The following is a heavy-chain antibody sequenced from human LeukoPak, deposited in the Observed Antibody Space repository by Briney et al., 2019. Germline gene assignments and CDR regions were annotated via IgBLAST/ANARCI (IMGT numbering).Heavy chain of an antibody. J-gene: IGHJ6*03. CDR1: GFTFSSYW. V-gene: IGHV3-7*01. D-gene: IGHD7-27*01. Sequence: GGSLRLACAAYGFTFSSYWMSWVRQAPGKGLEWVANIKQDGSEKYYVDSVKGRFTISRDNAKNSLYLQMNSLRAEDTAVYYCARALGDYYYYHMDVWGKGTTVTVSS. CDR2: IKQDGSEK. CDR3: ARALGDYYYYHMDV.